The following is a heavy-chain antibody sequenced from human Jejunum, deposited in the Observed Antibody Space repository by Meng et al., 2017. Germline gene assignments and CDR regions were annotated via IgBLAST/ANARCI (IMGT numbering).Heavy chain of an antibody. Sequence: QGERRGSVPVVVKPSGSWSLTCAVSGGSIINNNWWSWVRQPPGKGLEWIGEISHTGRINYNPSLKSRVTMSLDKSKNQFSLDLTSVTGADTAVYYCARDLLDPNIAATGWFDPWGQGTLVTVSS. D-gene: IGHD2/OR15-2a*01. V-gene: IGHV4-4*02. CDR2: ISHTGRI. J-gene: IGHJ5*02. CDR1: GGSIINNNW. CDR3: ARDLLDPNIAATGWFDP.